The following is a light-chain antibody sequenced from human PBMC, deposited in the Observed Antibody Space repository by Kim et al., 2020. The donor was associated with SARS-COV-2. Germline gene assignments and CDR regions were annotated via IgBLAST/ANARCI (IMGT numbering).Light chain of an antibody. CDR1: DIGSNP. V-gene: IGLV3-21*01. CDR3: EVWDSSMYCDVV. CDR2: WNN. Sequence: TGRSSRGRDDIGSNPVHWYRQRPGPAPYLLIYWNNERPSGVPDRFSGSNSGTTAPLTISRVEAGDEADYYCEVWDSSMYCDVVFGGGTQLTVL. J-gene: IGLJ2*01.